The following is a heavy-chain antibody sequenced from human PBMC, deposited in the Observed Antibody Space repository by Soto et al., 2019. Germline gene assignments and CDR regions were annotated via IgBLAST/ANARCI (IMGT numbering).Heavy chain of an antibody. V-gene: IGHV4-34*01. J-gene: IGHJ6*02. D-gene: IGHD2-2*01. CDR3: ASQYQLLYYYYGMDV. CDR1: GGSFSGYY. Sequence: SETLSLTCAVHGGSFSGYYWSWIRQPPGKGLEWIGEINHSGSTNYNPSLKSRVTISVDTSKNQFSLKLSSVTAADTAVYYCASQYQLLYYYYGMDVWGQGTTVTVSS. CDR2: INHSGST.